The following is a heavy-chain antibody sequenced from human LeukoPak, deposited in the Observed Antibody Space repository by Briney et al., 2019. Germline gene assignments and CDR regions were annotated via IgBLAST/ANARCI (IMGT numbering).Heavy chain of an antibody. CDR3: AKDRSSIAVAGTYDY. D-gene: IGHD6-19*01. Sequence: GGSLRLSCAASGFTFSSYAMSWVRQAPGKGLEWVSAISGSGGSTYYADSVKGRFTISRDNSKNTLYLQMNSLRAEDTAVYYCAKDRSSIAVAGTYDYWAREPWSPSPQ. CDR2: ISGSGGST. J-gene: IGHJ4*02. V-gene: IGHV3-23*01. CDR1: GFTFSSYA.